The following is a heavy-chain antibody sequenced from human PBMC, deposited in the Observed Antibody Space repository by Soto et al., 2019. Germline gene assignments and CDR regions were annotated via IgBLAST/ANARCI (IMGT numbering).Heavy chain of an antibody. Sequence: SVKVSCKASGGTFSSYSISWVRQAPGQGLEWMGGIIPIFGTANYAQKFQGRVTITAGESTSTAYMELSSLRSEDTAVYYCARGDSSSWYANWFDPWGQGTLVTVSS. CDR3: ARGDSSSWYANWFDP. V-gene: IGHV1-69*13. J-gene: IGHJ5*02. D-gene: IGHD6-13*01. CDR1: GGTFSSYS. CDR2: IIPIFGTA.